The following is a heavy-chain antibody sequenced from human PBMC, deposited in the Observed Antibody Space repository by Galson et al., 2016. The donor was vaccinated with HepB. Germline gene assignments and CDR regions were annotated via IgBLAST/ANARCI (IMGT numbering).Heavy chain of an antibody. D-gene: IGHD2-8*01. CDR3: ASGLVSGTKY. CDR2: IKRDGTAA. V-gene: IGHV3-74*01. Sequence: SLRLSCAASGFTFSGYWMHWVRQVPGKGLVWVLRIKRDGTAATYADSVRGRFTISRDNAKNTLYLQMNNLSVDDTALYYCASGLVSGTKYWGQGTLVTVSS. CDR1: GFTFSGYW. J-gene: IGHJ4*02.